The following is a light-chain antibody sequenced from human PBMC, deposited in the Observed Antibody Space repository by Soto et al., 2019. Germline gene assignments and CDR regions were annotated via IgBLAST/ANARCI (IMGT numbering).Light chain of an antibody. Sequence: DVVMTQSPLSLPVTLGDPASISCRSNQSLVHSDGIAYFSWFQQRPGRSPRRLIYKVSNRDSGVPARFSGSGSGTDFALKISRVEAEDVGVYYCMQGTHWPITFGQGTRLEV. CDR3: MQGTHWPIT. CDR2: KVS. V-gene: IGKV2-30*02. J-gene: IGKJ5*01. CDR1: QSLVHSDGIAY.